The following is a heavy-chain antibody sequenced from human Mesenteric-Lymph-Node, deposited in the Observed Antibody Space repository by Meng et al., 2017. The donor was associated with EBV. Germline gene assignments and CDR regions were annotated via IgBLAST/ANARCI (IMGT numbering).Heavy chain of an antibody. CDR1: GGSISSNNYY. Sequence: QLQLQESGPGLVKPSETLSLTCTVSGGSISSNNYYWGWIRQSPGKGLEWIGNMYFSGGTYYNPSLKSRVTISIDTSNNQFSLKLSSVTAADTAVYFCARTPGIAAAFDYWGQGTLVTVSS. CDR3: ARTPGIAAAFDY. D-gene: IGHD6-13*01. V-gene: IGHV4-39*01. CDR2: MYFSGGT. J-gene: IGHJ4*02.